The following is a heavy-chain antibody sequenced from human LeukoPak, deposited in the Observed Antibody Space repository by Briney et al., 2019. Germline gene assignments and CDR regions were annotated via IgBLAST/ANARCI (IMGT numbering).Heavy chain of an antibody. V-gene: IGHV3-30*02. CDR1: GFTFSSYG. CDR3: ARDRKDPYYYGSGRYRWDAFDI. CDR2: IRYDGSNK. Sequence: VQPGGSLRLSCAASGFTFSSYGMHWVRQAPGKGLEWVAFIRYDGSNKYYADSVKGRFTISRDNSKNTLYLQMNSLRAEDTAVYYCARDRKDPYYYGSGRYRWDAFDIWGQGTMVTVSS. J-gene: IGHJ3*02. D-gene: IGHD3-10*01.